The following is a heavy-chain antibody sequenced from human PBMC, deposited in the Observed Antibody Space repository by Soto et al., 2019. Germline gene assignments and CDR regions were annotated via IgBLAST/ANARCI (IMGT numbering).Heavy chain of an antibody. CDR1: GYTFTGYY. J-gene: IGHJ6*03. CDR2: MNPNSGNT. V-gene: IGHV1-8*02. CDR3: ARDIVVVVAATGVDYYYYMDV. D-gene: IGHD2-15*01. Sequence: GASVKVSCKASGYTFTGYYMHWVRQAPGQGLEWMGWMNPNSGNTSYAQKFQGRVTMTRNTSISTAYMELSSLRSEDTAVYYCARDIVVVVAATGVDYYYYMDVWGKGTTVTVSS.